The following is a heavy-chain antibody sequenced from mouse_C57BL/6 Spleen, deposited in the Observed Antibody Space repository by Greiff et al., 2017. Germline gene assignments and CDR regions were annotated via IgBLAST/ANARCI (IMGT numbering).Heavy chain of an antibody. Sequence: DVKLVESGGGLVKPGGSLKLSCAASGFTFSDYGMHWVRQAPEKGLEWVAYISSGSSTIYYADTVKGRFTISRDNAKNTLFLQMTSLRSEDTAMXYCARGGLLWYFDVWGTGTTVTVSS. J-gene: IGHJ1*03. CDR3: ARGGLLWYFDV. CDR1: GFTFSDYG. CDR2: ISSGSSTI. V-gene: IGHV5-17*01. D-gene: IGHD2-13*01.